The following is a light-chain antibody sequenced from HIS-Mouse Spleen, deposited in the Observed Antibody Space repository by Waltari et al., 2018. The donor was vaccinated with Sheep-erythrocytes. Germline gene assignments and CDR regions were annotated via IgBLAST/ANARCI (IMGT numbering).Light chain of an antibody. CDR1: QGISSY. V-gene: IGKV1-9*01. CDR2: AAS. J-gene: IGKJ2*01. CDR3: QQLNSYPHT. Sequence: DIQLTQSPSFLSASVGARVTITCRSSQGISSYLAWDQQKPGKAPKLLIYAASTLQSGVPSRFSGSGSGTEFTLTISSLQPEDFATYYCQQLNSYPHTFGQGTKLEIK.